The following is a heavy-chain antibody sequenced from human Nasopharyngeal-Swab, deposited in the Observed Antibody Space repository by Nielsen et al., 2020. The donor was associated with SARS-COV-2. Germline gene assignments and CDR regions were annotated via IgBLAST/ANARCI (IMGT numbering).Heavy chain of an antibody. J-gene: IGHJ6*03. CDR2: IDNNGGAT. Sequence: GGSLRLSCSASGFTFTSYAMNWVRQAPGKGLEFVSAIDNNGGATYYADSVKGRFTISRDNYKTTLYLQLSSLRGDDTAVYYCVKAWRYIYPSYMDAWGKGTTIIVSS. D-gene: IGHD3-3*01. V-gene: IGHV3-64D*06. CDR3: VKAWRYIYPSYMDA. CDR1: GFTFTSYA.